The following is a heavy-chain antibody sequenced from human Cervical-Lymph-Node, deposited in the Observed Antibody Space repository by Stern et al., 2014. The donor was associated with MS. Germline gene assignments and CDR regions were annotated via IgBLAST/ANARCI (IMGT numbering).Heavy chain of an antibody. CDR1: GGTFSSYA. J-gene: IGHJ4*02. D-gene: IGHD6-13*01. CDR2: IIPIFGTA. CDR3: ACGYSSSWYMW. Sequence: LELVESGAEVKKPGSSVKASCKASGGTFSSYAISWVRQAPGQRLEWMGGIIPIFGTANYAQKFQGRVTITADESTRTAYMELSSLRSEDTAVYYCACGYSSSWYMWWGQGTLVTVSS. V-gene: IGHV1-69*01.